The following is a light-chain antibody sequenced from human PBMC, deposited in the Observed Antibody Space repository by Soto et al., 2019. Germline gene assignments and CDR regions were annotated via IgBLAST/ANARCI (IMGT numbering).Light chain of an antibody. V-gene: IGLV4-69*01. Sequence: QPVLTQSPSASASLGSSVKLTCNRSSGHSSYAIAWHQQQPEKGPRYLMKLNSDGSHSKGDGIPDRFSGSSSGAERYRTISCLQAEAEADYYCKTRVTGVVFGGGTKLTVL. CDR2: LNSDGSH. CDR3: KTRVTGVV. J-gene: IGLJ2*01. CDR1: SGHSSYA.